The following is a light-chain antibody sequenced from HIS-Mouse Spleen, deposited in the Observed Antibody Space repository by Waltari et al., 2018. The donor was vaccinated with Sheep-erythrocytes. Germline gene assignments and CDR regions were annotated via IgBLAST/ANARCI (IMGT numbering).Light chain of an antibody. V-gene: IGKV1-6*01. CDR2: AAS. CDR1: QGIRND. J-gene: IGKJ2*01. CDR3: LQDYNYPYT. Sequence: AIQMTQSPSSLSASVGHRVTLTCRASQGIRNDLGWYQQKPGKAPKLLIYAASSLQSGVPSRFSGSGSGTDFTLTISSLQPEDFATYYCLQDYNYPYTFGQGTKLEIK.